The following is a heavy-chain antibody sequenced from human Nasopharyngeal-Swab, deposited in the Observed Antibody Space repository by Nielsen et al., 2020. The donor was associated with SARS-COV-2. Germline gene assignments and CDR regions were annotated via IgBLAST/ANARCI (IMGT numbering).Heavy chain of an antibody. Sequence: GFLRLSCAASGFTFSSYGMHWVRQAPGKGLEWVAVISYDGSNKYYADSVKGRFTISRDNSKNTLYLQMNSLRAEDTAVYYCAKGGDGYNYGPDAFDIWGQGTMVTVSS. D-gene: IGHD5-24*01. CDR1: GFTFSSYG. J-gene: IGHJ3*02. CDR2: ISYDGSNK. CDR3: AKGGDGYNYGPDAFDI. V-gene: IGHV3-30*18.